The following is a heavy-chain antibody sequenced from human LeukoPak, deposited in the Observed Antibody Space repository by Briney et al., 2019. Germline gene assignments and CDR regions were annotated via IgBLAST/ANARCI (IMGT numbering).Heavy chain of an antibody. CDR3: ARAYY. V-gene: IGHV3-7*01. D-gene: IGHD2-21*01. CDR2: IEPDGTEK. Sequence: GGSLRLSCAASGFSFSRTWMSWVRQAPGKGLEWVANIEPDGTEKAYVNSVKGRFTISRDNAKNSLFLEMNSLRVEDTAVCYCARAYYWGQGTLVTVSS. CDR1: GFSFSRTW. J-gene: IGHJ4*02.